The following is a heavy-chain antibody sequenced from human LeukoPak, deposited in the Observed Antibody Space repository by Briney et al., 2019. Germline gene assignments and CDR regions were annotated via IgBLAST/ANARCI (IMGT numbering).Heavy chain of an antibody. D-gene: IGHD3-22*01. Sequence: GESLKISCKGSGYSFTSYWIGWVRQMPGKGLEWMGIIYPGDSDTTYSPSFRGQVTISADKSISTAYLQWSSLKASDTAMYYCARPYYYDTSGYVFDYWGQGTLVTVSS. CDR1: GYSFTSYW. CDR2: IYPGDSDT. V-gene: IGHV5-51*01. CDR3: ARPYYYDTSGYVFDY. J-gene: IGHJ4*02.